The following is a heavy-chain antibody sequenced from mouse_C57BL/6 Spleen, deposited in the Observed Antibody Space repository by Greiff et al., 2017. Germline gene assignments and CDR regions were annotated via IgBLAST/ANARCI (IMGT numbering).Heavy chain of an antibody. V-gene: IGHV1-64*01. J-gene: IGHJ3*01. CDR1: GYTFTSYW. Sequence: VQLQQPGAELVKPGASVKLSCKASGYTFTSYWMHWVKQRPGQGLEWIGMIHPNSGNTNYNEKFKSKATLTVDKSSSTAYMQLSSLTSEDSAVYYCARYDGSSYPYWCAYWGQGTLVTVSA. CDR3: ARYDGSSYPYWCAY. CDR2: IHPNSGNT. D-gene: IGHD1-1*01.